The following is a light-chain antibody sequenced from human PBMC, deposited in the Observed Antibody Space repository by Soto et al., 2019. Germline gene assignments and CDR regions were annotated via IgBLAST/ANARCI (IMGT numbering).Light chain of an antibody. V-gene: IGKV3-15*01. J-gene: IGKJ2*01. CDR2: GAS. Sequence: EIVMTQSPDTLSVSPGESATLSCRARQSISNNLAWYQQKPGQAPRLLIYGASTRTTGIPARFSGSGSGTEFTLTISSLQSEDFAVYYCQQYNNWPYTSAQGTKLEI. CDR1: QSISNN. CDR3: QQYNNWPYT.